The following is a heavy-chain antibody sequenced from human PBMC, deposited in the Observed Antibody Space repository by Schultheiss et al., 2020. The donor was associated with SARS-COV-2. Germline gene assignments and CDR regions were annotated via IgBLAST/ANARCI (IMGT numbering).Heavy chain of an antibody. J-gene: IGHJ6*03. CDR2: ISSSSSTI. D-gene: IGHD3-10*01. Sequence: GESLKISCAASGFTFSSYSMNWVRQAPGKGLEWVSYISSSSSTIYYADSVKGRFTISRDNAKNSLYLQMNSLRAEDTAVYYCARDPYGQRGEIYYYYMDVWGKGTTVTVSS. CDR1: GFTFSSYS. CDR3: ARDPYGQRGEIYYYYMDV. V-gene: IGHV3-48*01.